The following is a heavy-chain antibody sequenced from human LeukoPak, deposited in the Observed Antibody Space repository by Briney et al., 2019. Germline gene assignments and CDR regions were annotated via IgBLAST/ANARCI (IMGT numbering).Heavy chain of an antibody. CDR2: NTSSSTTI. J-gene: IGHJ4*02. Sequence: PGGSLRLSCAASGFTFSSYNMNWVRHAPGKGLEWVSYNTSSSTTIYYADSVKGRFTISRDNAKNSPYLQMNSLRGDDTAVYYCARRQVGANPFDRWGQGTLVTVSS. CDR1: GFTFSSYN. D-gene: IGHD1-26*01. CDR3: ARRQVGANPFDR. V-gene: IGHV3-48*01.